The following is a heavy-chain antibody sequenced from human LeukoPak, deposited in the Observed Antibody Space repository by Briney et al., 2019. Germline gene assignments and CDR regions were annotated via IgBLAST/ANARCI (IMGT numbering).Heavy chain of an antibody. CDR1: GFTFSSYE. D-gene: IGHD4-17*01. Sequence: GGSLRLSCAASGFTFSSYEMNWVRQAPGKGLEWVSYISSSGSTIYYADSVKGRFTISRDNAKNSLYLQMNSLRAEDTAVYYCARDRPENYGDYRPFDYRGQGTLVTVSS. V-gene: IGHV3-48*03. CDR3: ARDRPENYGDYRPFDY. CDR2: ISSSGSTI. J-gene: IGHJ4*02.